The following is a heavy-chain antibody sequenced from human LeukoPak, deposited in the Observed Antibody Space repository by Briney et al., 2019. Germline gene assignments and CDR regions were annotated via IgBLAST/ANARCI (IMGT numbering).Heavy chain of an antibody. D-gene: IGHD2-15*01. CDR2: INGDGTIT. CDR3: AKKAGPYCSGGSCYSLDH. V-gene: IGHV3-74*01. J-gene: IGHJ4*02. CDR1: GFTFSNYW. Sequence: PGGSLRLSCAASGFTFSNYWMHWVRQAPGKGLVWVSSINGDGTITGNADSVKGRFTISRDNPKNTLSLQMNSLRAEDTAVYYCAKKAGPYCSGGSCYSLDHWGQGTLVTVSS.